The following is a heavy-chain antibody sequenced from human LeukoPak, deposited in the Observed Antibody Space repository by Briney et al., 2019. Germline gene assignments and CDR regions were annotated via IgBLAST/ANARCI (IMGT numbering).Heavy chain of an antibody. CDR2: IKQDGSEK. Sequence: SASGFPSSTLRVLWAGQAPGKGLEWVANIKQDGSEKYYVGRVKGRVVISRDKVKNSLYLQMNSLRAEATAVNYGASARGANYFDIWGQGTLVTVSS. CDR1: GFPSSTLR. CDR3: ASARGANYFDI. D-gene: IGHD2-8*01. V-gene: IGHV3-7*02. J-gene: IGHJ3*02.